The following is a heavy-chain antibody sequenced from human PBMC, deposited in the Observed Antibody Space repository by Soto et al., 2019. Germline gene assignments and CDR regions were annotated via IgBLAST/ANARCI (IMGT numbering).Heavy chain of an antibody. CDR2: ISYDGSNK. V-gene: IGHV3-30-3*01. Sequence: GGSLRLSCAASVFTFSSYAMHWVRQAPGKGLEWVAVISYDGSNKYYADSVKGRFTISRDNSKNTLYLQMNSLRAEDTAVYYCARDPNIVVVGHHDYWGQGTLVTVSS. J-gene: IGHJ4*02. D-gene: IGHD2-21*01. CDR3: ARDPNIVVVGHHDY. CDR1: VFTFSSYA.